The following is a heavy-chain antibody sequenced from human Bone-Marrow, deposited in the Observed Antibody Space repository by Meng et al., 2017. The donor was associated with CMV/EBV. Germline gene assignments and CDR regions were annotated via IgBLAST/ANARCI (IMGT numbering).Heavy chain of an antibody. Sequence: LSVDSLSSSSYYWGWIRQPPGKGLEFIAFIYYTGPTYYNPSLKSRVAISVDTSKNQFSLKLTSVTAADTAVYYCARREGVGRPYFDYWGQGTLVTVSS. D-gene: IGHD1-26*01. V-gene: IGHV4-39*01. CDR1: VDSLSSSSYY. CDR3: ARREGVGRPYFDY. J-gene: IGHJ4*02. CDR2: IYYTGPT.